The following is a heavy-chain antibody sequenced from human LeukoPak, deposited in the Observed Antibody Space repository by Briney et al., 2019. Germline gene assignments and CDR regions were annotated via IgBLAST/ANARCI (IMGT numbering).Heavy chain of an antibody. CDR1: GVTFSSYW. D-gene: IGHD6-19*01. CDR2: IKQDGSEK. Sequence: GGSLRLSCAASGVTFSSYWMSWVRQAPGKGLEWVANIKQDGSEKYYVDSVKGRFTISRDNAKNSLYLQMNSLRAEDTAVYYCARARALAVAGTVYFQHWGQGTLVTVSS. J-gene: IGHJ1*01. V-gene: IGHV3-7*03. CDR3: ARARALAVAGTVYFQH.